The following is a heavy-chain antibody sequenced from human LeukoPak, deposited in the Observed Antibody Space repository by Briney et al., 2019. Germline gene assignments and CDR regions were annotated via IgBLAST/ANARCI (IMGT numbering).Heavy chain of an antibody. J-gene: IGHJ6*03. CDR3: ARDGQLSWRLQSYYYMDV. Sequence: GGSLRLSCAASGFSFSDYNMNWVRQAPGKGLEWLSYISSSSSTMYYADSVKGRFTISRDNAKNSLYLQMNSLRVEDTAVYYCARDGQLSWRLQSYYYMDVWGKGTTVTVSS. D-gene: IGHD5-24*01. V-gene: IGHV3-48*01. CDR1: GFSFSDYN. CDR2: ISSSSSTM.